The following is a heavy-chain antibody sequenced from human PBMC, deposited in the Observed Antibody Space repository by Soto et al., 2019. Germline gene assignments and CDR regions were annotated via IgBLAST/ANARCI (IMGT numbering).Heavy chain of an antibody. D-gene: IGHD4-17*01. V-gene: IGHV3-23*01. Sequence: LRLSCSASGFTFRTYAMGLVRQAPGKGLEWVSTMYDDGDDVFYADSVRGRFSVSRDNSKSTLYLQMNSPRADDTAVYFCMRLDYGPDLWGQGTLVTVSS. CDR3: MRLDYGPDL. J-gene: IGHJ5*02. CDR2: MYDDGDDV. CDR1: GFTFRTYA.